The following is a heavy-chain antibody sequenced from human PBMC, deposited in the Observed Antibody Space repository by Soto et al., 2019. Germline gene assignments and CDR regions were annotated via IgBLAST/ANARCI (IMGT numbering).Heavy chain of an antibody. V-gene: IGHV3-48*04. CDR2: ISSSSTI. D-gene: IGHD6-19*01. Sequence: GGSLRLSCAASGFTFSSYSMNWVRQAPGKGLEWVSYISSSSTIYYADSVKGRFTISRDNAKNSLYLQMNSLRAEDTAVYYCARAHEGIAVAGSFDYWGQGTLVTVSS. CDR3: ARAHEGIAVAGSFDY. J-gene: IGHJ4*02. CDR1: GFTFSSYS.